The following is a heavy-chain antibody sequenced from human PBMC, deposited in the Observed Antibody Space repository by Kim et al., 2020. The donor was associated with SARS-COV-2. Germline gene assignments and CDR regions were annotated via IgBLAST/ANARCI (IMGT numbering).Heavy chain of an antibody. Sequence: LKSRVTISVDTYKNQFSLKLSSVTAADTAVYYCARAPRIAVAGGRGWFDPWGQGTLVTVSS. J-gene: IGHJ5*02. CDR3: ARAPRIAVAGGRGWFDP. D-gene: IGHD6-19*01. V-gene: IGHV4-34*01.